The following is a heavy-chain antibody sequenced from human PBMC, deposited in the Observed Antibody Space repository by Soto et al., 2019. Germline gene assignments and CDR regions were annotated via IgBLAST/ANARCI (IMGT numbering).Heavy chain of an antibody. D-gene: IGHD1-26*01. CDR1: DVIFENLG. CDR2: ISGSGFKK. V-gene: IGHV3-23*01. CDR3: AKNQGVELVPLATVDWFDP. Sequence: RLSYGAADVIFENLGMSWVRKNTGKGLEWISSISGSGFKKYYADSVKCRFTISRDNSKSTVYLELNNLSAEDTAVYHCAKNQGVELVPLATVDWFDPWGQGSVVTVSS. J-gene: IGHJ5*02.